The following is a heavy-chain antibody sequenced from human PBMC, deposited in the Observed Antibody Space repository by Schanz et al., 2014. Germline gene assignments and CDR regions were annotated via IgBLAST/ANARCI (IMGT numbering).Heavy chain of an antibody. Sequence: EVQLLESGGGLVQPGGSLRLSCASSGFSFTTYAMSWVRQAPGKGLEWVSAISGSGGSTYYADSVKGRFTISRDNSKNTLYLQMNSLRAEDTAVYYCAKGRFGELSAFDIWGQWTMVTDSS. CDR3: AKGRFGELSAFDI. V-gene: IGHV3-23*01. CDR1: GFSFTTYA. D-gene: IGHD3-10*01. CDR2: ISGSGGST. J-gene: IGHJ3*02.